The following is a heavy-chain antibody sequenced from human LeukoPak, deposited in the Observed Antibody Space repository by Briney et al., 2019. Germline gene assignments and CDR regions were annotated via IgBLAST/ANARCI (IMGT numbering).Heavy chain of an antibody. CDR1: GFTFSDSH. CDR2: ISSSGRTT. Sequence: KSGGSLRPSCAASGFTFSDSHMTWIRQAPGKGLEWVSYISSSGRTTYYADSVKGRVTISRDNAKNSLYLQMNSLRAEDTAMYYCARDRPGTVTTFDYWGQGTLVTVSS. J-gene: IGHJ4*02. V-gene: IGHV3-11*04. CDR3: ARDRPGTVTTFDY. D-gene: IGHD4-17*01.